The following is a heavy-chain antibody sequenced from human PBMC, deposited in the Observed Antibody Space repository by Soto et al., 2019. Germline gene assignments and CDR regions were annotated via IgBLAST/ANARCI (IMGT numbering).Heavy chain of an antibody. Sequence: TCVISGDSVSSSNAAWNWIRQSPSRGLEWLGRTYYRSKWYNDYAVSVKSRIDINPDTSKNQFSLQLNSVSPEDTAMYYCARESYGSGSYDGMDVWGQGTTVTV. CDR3: ARESYGSGSYDGMDV. CDR2: TYYRSKWYN. CDR1: GDSVSSSNAA. J-gene: IGHJ6*02. V-gene: IGHV6-1*01. D-gene: IGHD3-10*01.